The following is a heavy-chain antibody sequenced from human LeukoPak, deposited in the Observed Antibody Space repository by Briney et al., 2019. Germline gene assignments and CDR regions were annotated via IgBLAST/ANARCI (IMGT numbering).Heavy chain of an antibody. V-gene: IGHV3-74*01. CDR3: TSGGVSHSFDI. J-gene: IGHJ3*02. CDR2: IDNDGSDT. Sequence: PGGSLRLSCAASGLTLRTYWMNWVRQAPGKGLVWVSRIDNDGSDTIYADSVKGRFTVSRDNAKNTVYLQMNSLRVGDTADYYWTSGGVSHSFDIWGQGKVATVSS. D-gene: IGHD2-8*02. CDR1: GLTLRTYW.